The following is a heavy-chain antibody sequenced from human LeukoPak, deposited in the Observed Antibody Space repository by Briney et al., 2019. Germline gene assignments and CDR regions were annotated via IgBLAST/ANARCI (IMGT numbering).Heavy chain of an antibody. CDR1: GFTFGDYA. V-gene: IGHV3-23*01. Sequence: GGSLRLSCTASGFTFGDYAMSWVRQAPGKGLEWVSAISGSGGSTYYADSVKGRLTISRDNSKNTLYLQMNSLRAEDTAVYYCAKDRLLWFGDHRVYWGQGTLVTVST. CDR2: ISGSGGST. CDR3: AKDRLLWFGDHRVY. J-gene: IGHJ4*02. D-gene: IGHD3-10*01.